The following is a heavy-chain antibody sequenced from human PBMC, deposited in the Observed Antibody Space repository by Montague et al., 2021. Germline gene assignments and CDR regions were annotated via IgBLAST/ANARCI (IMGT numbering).Heavy chain of an antibody. CDR1: GASITSNIYY. CDR2: IYYSGNS. CDR3: ARVFSSWYVGWFGP. D-gene: IGHD6-13*01. J-gene: IGHJ5*02. Sequence: SETPSLTCTVSGASITSNIYYWGWIRPSPGKGLEWIGSIYYSGNSFYQPSLKSRITMAVDTSKNQFSLKHSSVTAADTAIYYCARVFSSWYVGWFGPWGQGTLVTVSS. V-gene: IGHV4-39*07.